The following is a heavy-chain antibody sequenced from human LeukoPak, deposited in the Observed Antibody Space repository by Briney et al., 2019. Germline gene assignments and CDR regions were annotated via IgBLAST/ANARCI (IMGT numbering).Heavy chain of an antibody. Sequence: KASETLSLTCTVSGGSISSGGYYWSWIRQPPGKGLEWIGEINHSGSTNYNPSLKSRVTISVDTSKNQFSLKLSSVTAADTAVYYCAREAVVVVITREFDYWGQGTLVTVSS. CDR3: AREAVVVVITREFDY. J-gene: IGHJ4*02. V-gene: IGHV4-39*07. CDR1: GGSISSGGYY. D-gene: IGHD3-22*01. CDR2: INHSGST.